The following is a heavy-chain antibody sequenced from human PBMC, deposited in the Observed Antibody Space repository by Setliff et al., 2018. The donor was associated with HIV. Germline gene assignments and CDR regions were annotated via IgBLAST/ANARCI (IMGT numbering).Heavy chain of an antibody. D-gene: IGHD2-2*01. Sequence: GGSLRLSCAASGFTFSRYWMSWVRQAPGKGLEWVANIKQDGNEKYYVDSVKGRFTISRDNAKNSLYLQMTSLRAEDTAVYYCARRRTSSTSVTGMDVWGQGTTVTVSS. J-gene: IGHJ6*02. CDR2: IKQDGNEK. CDR3: ARRRTSSTSVTGMDV. V-gene: IGHV3-7*01. CDR1: GFTFSRYW.